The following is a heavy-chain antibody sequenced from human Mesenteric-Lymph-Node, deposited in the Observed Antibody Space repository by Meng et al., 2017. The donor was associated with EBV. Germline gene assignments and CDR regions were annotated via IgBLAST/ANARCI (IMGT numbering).Heavy chain of an antibody. Sequence: LQWAVPGLVTPSVSLALTCSVSGGSSSSDNWWTWVRQPPGKGLEWIGEIHHSGATNYNPSLKSRVTISVDKSKNQFSLKLSSVTAADAAVYFCASVIYGSGLNSWFDPWGHGTLVTVSS. CDR1: GGSSSSDNW. J-gene: IGHJ5*02. V-gene: IGHV4-4*02. CDR3: ASVIYGSGLNSWFDP. CDR2: IHHSGAT. D-gene: IGHD3-10*01.